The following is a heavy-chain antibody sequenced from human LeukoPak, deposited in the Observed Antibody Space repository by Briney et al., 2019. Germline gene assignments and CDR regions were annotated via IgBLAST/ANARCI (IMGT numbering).Heavy chain of an antibody. D-gene: IGHD3-3*01. CDR1: GGSISNGSYY. CDR2: IYTSGST. Sequence: SETLSLTCTVSGGSISNGSYYWSWIRQPAGKGLEWIGRIYTSGSTNYNPSLKSRVTISVDTSKNQFSLKLSSVTAADTAVYYCARFQSGAAHKSGYYLNYWGQGTLVTVSS. CDR3: ARFQSGAAHKSGYYLNY. V-gene: IGHV4-61*02. J-gene: IGHJ4*02.